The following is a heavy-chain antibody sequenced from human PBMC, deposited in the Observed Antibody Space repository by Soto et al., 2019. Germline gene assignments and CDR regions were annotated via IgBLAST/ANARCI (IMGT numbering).Heavy chain of an antibody. J-gene: IGHJ4*02. CDR3: ARGSGSGRYYQDY. CDR2: IYYSGST. Sequence: SETLSLTCTGSDDSISKYYWSWIRQPPGKGLEWIGCIYYSGSTYYNPSLKSRVTISVDTSKNQFSLKLSSVTAADTAVYYCARGSGSGRYYQDYRAQGTLVPVSS. V-gene: IGHV4-59*01. CDR1: DDSISKYY. D-gene: IGHD3-10*01.